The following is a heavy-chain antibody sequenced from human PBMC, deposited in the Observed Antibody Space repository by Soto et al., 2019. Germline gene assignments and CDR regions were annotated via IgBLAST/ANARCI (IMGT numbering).Heavy chain of an antibody. CDR2: ITWNSGKI. V-gene: IGHV3-9*01. D-gene: IGHD2-15*01. Sequence: GGSLRLSCTASGFTFDYYAMHWVRQCPGRGLECVSGITWNSGKIAYADSVKGRFTIARDDDNNSLYLQMNSLRPEDTALYYCVKDSYADFHRVLSTAEYFFDYWGHGTLVTVSS. CDR1: GFTFDYYA. CDR3: VKDSYADFHRVLSTAEYFFDY. J-gene: IGHJ4*01.